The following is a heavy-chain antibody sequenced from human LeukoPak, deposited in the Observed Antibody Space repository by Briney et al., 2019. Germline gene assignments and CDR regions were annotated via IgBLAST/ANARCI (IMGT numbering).Heavy chain of an antibody. CDR1: GFTFSSYW. D-gene: IGHD3-10*01. CDR2: IKQDGSEK. J-gene: IGHJ4*02. CDR3: ARDYYGSGSYQDY. Sequence: AGGSLRLSCAASGFTFSSYWMSWVRQAPGKGLEWVANIKQDGSEKYYVDSVKGRFTISRDNAKNPLYLQMNSLRAEDTAVYYCARDYYGSGSYQDYWGQGTLVTVSS. V-gene: IGHV3-7*03.